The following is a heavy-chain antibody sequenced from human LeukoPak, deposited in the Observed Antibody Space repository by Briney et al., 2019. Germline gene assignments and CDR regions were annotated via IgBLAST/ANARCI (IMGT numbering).Heavy chain of an antibody. CDR3: ARDWDDGRAERPA. J-gene: IGHJ5*02. Sequence: GGSLRLSCAASGFTVSGNYMSWVRQAPGKGLECVAVIYSGGDTYYADSVKGRFTISRDKSKNTLYLQMNSLRVADTAVYYCARDWDDGRAERPAWGQGTLVTVSS. V-gene: IGHV3-53*01. CDR1: GFTVSGNY. D-gene: IGHD3-22*01. CDR2: IYSGGDT.